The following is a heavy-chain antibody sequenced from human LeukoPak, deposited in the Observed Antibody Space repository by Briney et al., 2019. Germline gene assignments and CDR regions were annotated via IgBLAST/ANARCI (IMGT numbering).Heavy chain of an antibody. V-gene: IGHV3-33*01. J-gene: IGHJ4*02. CDR2: VWYDGSNK. D-gene: IGHD6-13*01. Sequence: GGSLRLSCAASGFTFSRSGMHWVRQAPGKGLECVAVVWYDGSNKHYADSVKGRFTISRDNSNNTLYLQMNSLRAEDTAVYYCARDPKYSNSWFFDYWGQGTLVTVSS. CDR3: ARDPKYSNSWFFDY. CDR1: GFTFSRSG.